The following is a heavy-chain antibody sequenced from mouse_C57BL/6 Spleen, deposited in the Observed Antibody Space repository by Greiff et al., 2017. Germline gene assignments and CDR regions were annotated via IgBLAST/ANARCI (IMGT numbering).Heavy chain of an antibody. CDR2: IDPSVSYH. J-gene: IGHJ3*01. CDR3: ATDYYGSSRCAD. D-gene: IGHD1-1*01. Sequence: QVQLPQPGAELVLPGASVPLSCKASVYTFTSYWMHWVKQRPGQGLEWIGEIDPSVSYHNYNQMLTGQFTLSVEQSSSTAYMQLSSLTSEDSAVDYCATDYYGSSRCADWGQGTLVTGAA. CDR1: VYTFTSYW. V-gene: IGHV1-69*01.